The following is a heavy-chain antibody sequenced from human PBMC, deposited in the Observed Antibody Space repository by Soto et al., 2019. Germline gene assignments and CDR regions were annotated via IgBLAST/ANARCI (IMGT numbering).Heavy chain of an antibody. CDR1: GFTFSDYS. CDR3: ATVGYCSSTSCQTRYYYYGMDV. CDR2: ISRSGSDI. D-gene: IGHD2-2*03. Sequence: PGGSLRLSCAASGFTFSDYSMNWVRQAPGKGLEWVSYISRSGSDIYYAGSVKGRFTISRDNAKNSLFLQMNSLRAEDTAVYYCATVGYCSSTSCQTRYYYYGMDVWGQGTTVTVSS. V-gene: IGHV3-11*01. J-gene: IGHJ6*02.